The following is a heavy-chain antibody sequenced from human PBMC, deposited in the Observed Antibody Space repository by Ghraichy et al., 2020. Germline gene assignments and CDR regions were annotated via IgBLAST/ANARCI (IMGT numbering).Heavy chain of an antibody. J-gene: IGHJ4*02. D-gene: IGHD5-24*01. CDR3: ASTARQMATIRY. CDR2: IYYSGST. Sequence: SETLSLTCTVSGGSISSSSYYWGWIRQPPGKGLEWIGSIYYSGSTYYNPSLKSRVTISVDTSKNQFSLKLSSVTAADTAVYYCASTARQMATIRYWGQGTLVTISS. V-gene: IGHV4-39*01. CDR1: GGSISSSSYY.